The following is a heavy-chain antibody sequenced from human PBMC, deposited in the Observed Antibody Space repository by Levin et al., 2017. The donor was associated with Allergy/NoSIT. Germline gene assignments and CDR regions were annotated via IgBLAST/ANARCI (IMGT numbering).Heavy chain of an antibody. Sequence: GESLKISCAASGFSFNNAWMSWVRQAPGKGLEWVGRIKSKTDGGTTDYAAPVKGRFTISRDDSKNTLYLQMNSLQTEDTAVYYCPTDNPLYGDYLAYSDYWGQGSLVTVSS. J-gene: IGHJ4*02. D-gene: IGHD4-17*01. CDR1: GFSFNNAW. CDR3: PTDNPLYGDYLAYSDY. V-gene: IGHV3-15*01. CDR2: IKSKTDGGTT.